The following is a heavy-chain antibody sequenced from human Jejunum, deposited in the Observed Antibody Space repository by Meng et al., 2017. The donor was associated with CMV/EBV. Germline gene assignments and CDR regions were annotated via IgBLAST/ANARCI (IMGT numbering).Heavy chain of an antibody. V-gene: IGHV3-53*01. CDR1: GFTVVDNW. CDR2: VHKNGNT. J-gene: IGHJ4*02. Sequence: VSGFTVVDNWLTWVRQAPGKGLEWVSLVHKNGNTNYADSVKGRFTISRDDSKNTLYLQMNSLRAEDTAMYYCARLLLGSTWTFQSWGQGTLVTVSS. CDR3: ARLLLGSTWTFQS. D-gene: IGHD6-13*01.